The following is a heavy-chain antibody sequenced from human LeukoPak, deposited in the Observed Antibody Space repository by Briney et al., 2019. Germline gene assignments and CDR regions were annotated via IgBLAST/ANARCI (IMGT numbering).Heavy chain of an antibody. CDR1: GGSISSYY. CDR2: IYYSGST. Sequence: SETLSLTCTVSGGSISSYYWSWIRQPPGKGLEWIEYIYYSGSTNYNPSLKSRVTISVDTSKNQFSLKLSSVTAADTAVYYCARGGAAAVDYWGQGTLVTVSS. CDR3: ARGGAAAVDY. V-gene: IGHV4-59*01. D-gene: IGHD6-13*01. J-gene: IGHJ4*02.